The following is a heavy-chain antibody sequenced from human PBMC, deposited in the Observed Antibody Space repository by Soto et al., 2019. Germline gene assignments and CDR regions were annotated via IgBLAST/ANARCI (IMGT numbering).Heavy chain of an antibody. V-gene: IGHV3-23*01. J-gene: IGHJ6*02. CDR1: GFTFSSYA. Sequence: GGSLRLSCAASGFTFSSYAMSWVRQAPGKGLEWVSAISGSGGSTYYADSVKGRFTISRDNSKNTLYLQMNSLRAEDTAVYYCALGGSDVVVPAAPGLGRPYYGMDVWGQGTTVTVSS. D-gene: IGHD2-2*01. CDR2: ISGSGGST. CDR3: ALGGSDVVVPAAPGLGRPYYGMDV.